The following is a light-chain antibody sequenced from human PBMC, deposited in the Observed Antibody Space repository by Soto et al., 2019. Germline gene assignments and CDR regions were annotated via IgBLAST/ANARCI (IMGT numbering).Light chain of an antibody. CDR2: WAS. V-gene: IGKV4-1*01. J-gene: IGKJ2*01. Sequence: DIVMTQSPDSLAVSLGERATINCKSSQSVLYSSNNKNYLAWYQQKPGQPPKLLIYWASTRESGVPDRFSGSGFGTVFTPPISGLGAEVVAVYSWQQYYSPPRPLGGGTKLDIK. CDR3: QQYYSPPRP. CDR1: QSVLYSSNNKNY.